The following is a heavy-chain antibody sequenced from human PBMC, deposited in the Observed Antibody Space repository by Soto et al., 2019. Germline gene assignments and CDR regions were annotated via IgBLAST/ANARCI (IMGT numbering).Heavy chain of an antibody. CDR3: AREKVYGDYVWLNWFDP. CDR1: GGTLSSYA. Sequence: GASVKVCCKASGGTLSSYAISWVRQETGQGLEWMGGIIPIFGTANYAQKFQGRVTITADESTSTAYMELSSLRSEDTAVYYCAREKVYGDYVWLNWFDPWGQGTLVTVSS. CDR2: IIPIFGTA. D-gene: IGHD4-17*01. J-gene: IGHJ5*02. V-gene: IGHV1-69*13.